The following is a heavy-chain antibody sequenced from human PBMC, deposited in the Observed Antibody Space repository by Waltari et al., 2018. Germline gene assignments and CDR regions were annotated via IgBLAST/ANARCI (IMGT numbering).Heavy chain of an antibody. CDR2: ISSSSSNR. V-gene: IGHV3-21*02. CDR1: GFTFSTCS. CDR3: ARGVSITETPWFAY. Sequence: EVQLVESGGGLVKPGGSLSLSCATSGFTFSTCSLNWVRQAPGKGLEWVSSISSSSSNRYYADSVKGRFTISRDNAKNSMYMQLNSLRVEDTAIYYCARGVSITETPWFAYWGQGTLVTVSS. D-gene: IGHD5-12*01. J-gene: IGHJ4*02.